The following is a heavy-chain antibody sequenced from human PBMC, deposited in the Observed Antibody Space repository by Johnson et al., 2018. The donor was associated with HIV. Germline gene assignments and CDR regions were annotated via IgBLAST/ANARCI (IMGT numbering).Heavy chain of an antibody. V-gene: IGHV3-33*06. D-gene: IGHD3-3*01. CDR2: IWYDGSNK. CDR3: TKGRIFGVVMEAFDI. CDR1: GFTFSSYA. Sequence: QVQLVESGGGVVQPGRSLRLSCAASGFTFSSYAMHWVRHAPGTGLEWVEVIWYDGSNKYYADSVKCRFTISRDNSKNTRYLQMNSLRAEDTAVYYCTKGRIFGVVMEAFDIWGQGTMVTVSS. J-gene: IGHJ3*02.